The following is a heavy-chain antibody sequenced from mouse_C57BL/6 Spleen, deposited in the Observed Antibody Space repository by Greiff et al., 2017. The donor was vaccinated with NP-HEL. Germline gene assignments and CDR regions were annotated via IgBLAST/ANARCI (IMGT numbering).Heavy chain of an antibody. CDR1: GYTFTSYW. D-gene: IGHD1-1*01. J-gene: IGHJ1*03. Sequence: QVQLQQPGTELVKPGASVKLSCKASGYTFTSYWMHWVKQRPGQGLEWIGNINPSNGGTNYNEKFKSKATLTVDTSSSTAYMQLSSLTSEDSAVYYCARAGSSYWYFDVWGTGTTVTVSS. CDR2: INPSNGGT. V-gene: IGHV1-53*01. CDR3: ARAGSSYWYFDV.